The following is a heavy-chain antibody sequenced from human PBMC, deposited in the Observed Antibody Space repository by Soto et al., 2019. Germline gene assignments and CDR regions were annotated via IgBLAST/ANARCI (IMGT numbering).Heavy chain of an antibody. Sequence: LRLSCAASGFTFSTYEMNWVRQAPGKGLEWVSYISSSGSTRYYADSVKGRFTISRDNVKNLLFLQMNSLRAEDTAVYYCARDGHNYFDYWGQGTLVTVSS. CDR1: GFTFSTYE. J-gene: IGHJ4*02. V-gene: IGHV3-48*03. CDR2: ISSSGSTR. CDR3: ARDGHNYFDY.